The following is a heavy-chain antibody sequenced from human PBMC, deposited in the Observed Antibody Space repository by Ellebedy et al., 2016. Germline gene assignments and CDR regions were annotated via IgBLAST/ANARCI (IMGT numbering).Heavy chain of an antibody. CDR2: IYYSGST. Sequence: SETLSLXCTVSGVSVSSGDCYWTWLRQPPGKGLEWIGYIYYSGSTYYNPSLKNRVVMSVDTSKNQFSLNLTSVTAADTAVYYCARDVLVESSSSKWLDPWGQGTLVTVSS. CDR1: GVSVSSGDCY. CDR3: ARDVLVESSSSKWLDP. V-gene: IGHV4-30-4*01. J-gene: IGHJ5*02. D-gene: IGHD6-6*01.